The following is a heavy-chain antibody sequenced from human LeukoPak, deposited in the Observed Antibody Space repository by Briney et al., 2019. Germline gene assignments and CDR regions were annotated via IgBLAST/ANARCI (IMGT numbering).Heavy chain of an antibody. Sequence: GGSLRLSCTVSGLTFSNDWMAWVRQAPEKGLEWVANIRQDGGVVNYVDSVKGRFIISRDNAKNSLYLQMNSLRAEDTAMYYCATGEPKTYWGQGTLVTVSS. J-gene: IGHJ4*02. CDR3: ATGEPKTY. V-gene: IGHV3-7*01. CDR1: GLTFSNDW. CDR2: IRQDGGVV. D-gene: IGHD1-14*01.